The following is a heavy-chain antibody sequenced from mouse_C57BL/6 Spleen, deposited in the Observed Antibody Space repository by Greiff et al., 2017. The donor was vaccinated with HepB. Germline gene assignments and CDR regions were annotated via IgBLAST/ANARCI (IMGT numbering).Heavy chain of an antibody. CDR2: IYPGDGDT. CDR3: ARPSFITTVVPLFDY. D-gene: IGHD1-1*01. V-gene: IGHV1-80*01. Sequence: QVQLQQSGAELVKPGASVKISCKASGYAFSSYWMNWVKQRPGKGLEWIGQIYPGDGDTNYNGKFKGKATLTADKSSSTAYMQLSSLTSEDSAVYFCARPSFITTVVPLFDYWGQGTTLTVSS. CDR1: GYAFSSYW. J-gene: IGHJ2*01.